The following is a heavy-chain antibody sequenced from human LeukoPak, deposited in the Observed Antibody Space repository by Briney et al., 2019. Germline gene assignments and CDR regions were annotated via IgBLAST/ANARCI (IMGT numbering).Heavy chain of an antibody. CDR2: INAGNGNT. CDR3: ASAAAAGNRNLDY. J-gene: IGHJ4*02. Sequence: GASVKVSCKASGYTFTSYAMHWVRQAPGQRLERMGWINAGNGNTKYSQKFQGRVTITRDTSASTAYMELSSLRSEDTAVYYCASAAAAGNRNLDYWGQGTLVTVSS. CDR1: GYTFTSYA. V-gene: IGHV1-3*01. D-gene: IGHD6-13*01.